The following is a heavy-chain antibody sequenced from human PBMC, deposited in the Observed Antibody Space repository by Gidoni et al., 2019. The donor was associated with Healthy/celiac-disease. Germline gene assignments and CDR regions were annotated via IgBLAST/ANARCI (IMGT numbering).Heavy chain of an antibody. V-gene: IGHV4-4*02. CDR2: IYHSGST. Sequence: QVQLQESGPGLVKPSGTLSLTCAVSGGSISSSNWWSWVRQPPGKGLEWIGEIYHSGSTNYNPSLKSRVTISVDKSKNQFSLKLSSVTAADTAVYYCARAPEAGQQLVGEDFVDVWGQGTTVTVSS. CDR3: ARAPEAGQQLVGEDFVDV. D-gene: IGHD6-13*01. CDR1: GGSISSSNW. J-gene: IGHJ6*02.